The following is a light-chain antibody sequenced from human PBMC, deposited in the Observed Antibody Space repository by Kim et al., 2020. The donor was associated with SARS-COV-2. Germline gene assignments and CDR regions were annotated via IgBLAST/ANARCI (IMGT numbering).Light chain of an antibody. CDR3: SSYAGSNND. CDR2: EVS. Sequence: QSALTQPPSASGSPGQSVTISCTGTSSDVGGYNYVSWYQQHPGKAPKLMIYEVSKRPSGVPDRFSGSKSGNTASLTVSGLQAEDEADYYCSSYAGSNNDFETGTKVTVL. CDR1: SSDVGGYNY. V-gene: IGLV2-8*01. J-gene: IGLJ1*01.